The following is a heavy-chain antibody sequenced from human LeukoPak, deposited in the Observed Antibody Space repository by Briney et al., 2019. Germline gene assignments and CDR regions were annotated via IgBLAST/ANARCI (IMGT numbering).Heavy chain of an antibody. CDR1: GGSISSYY. CDR2: IYTSGST. CDR3: ARDSILEPEEDWFDP. Sequence: SETLSLTCTVSGGSISSYYWSWIRQPAGKGLEWIGRIYTSGSTNYNPSLKSRVTMSVDTSKNQFSLKLSSVTAADTAVYYCARDSILEPEEDWFDPWGQGTLVTVSS. D-gene: IGHD3-3*01. V-gene: IGHV4-4*07. J-gene: IGHJ5*02.